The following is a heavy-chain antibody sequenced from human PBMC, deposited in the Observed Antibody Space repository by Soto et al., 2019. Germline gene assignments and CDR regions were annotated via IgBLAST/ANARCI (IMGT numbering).Heavy chain of an antibody. J-gene: IGHJ4*01. CDR2: INHSGST. Sequence: ASETLSLTCAVYGGSLSGYYWSWIRQPPGKGLEWIGEINHSGSTNYNPSLKSRVTISVDTSKNQFSLKLSSVTAADTAVYYCASRLDDWGHGTLVTVSS. V-gene: IGHV4-34*01. CDR1: GGSLSGYY. CDR3: ASRLDD.